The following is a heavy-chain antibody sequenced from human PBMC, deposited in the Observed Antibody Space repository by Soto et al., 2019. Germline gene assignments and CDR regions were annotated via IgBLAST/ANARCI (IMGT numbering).Heavy chain of an antibody. Sequence: GESLKISCKGSGYSFTSYWIGWVRQMPGKGLEWMGIIYPGDSDTRYSPSFQGQVTISADKSISTAYLQWSSLKASDTAMYYCVSGSGSYYNYYYYYGMDVWGQGTTVTVSS. CDR3: VSGSGSYYNYYYYYGMDV. D-gene: IGHD3-10*01. V-gene: IGHV5-51*01. CDR1: GYSFTSYW. J-gene: IGHJ6*02. CDR2: IYPGDSDT.